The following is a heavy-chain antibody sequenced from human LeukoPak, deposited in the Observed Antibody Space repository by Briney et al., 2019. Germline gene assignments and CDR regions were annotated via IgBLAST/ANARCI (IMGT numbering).Heavy chain of an antibody. CDR2: IYHSGST. Sequence: SETLSLTCDVSGYSISSGYYWGWIRQPPGKGLEWIGSIYHSGSTYYNQSLKSRVTISVDTSKNQFSLKLSSVTAADTAVYYCARVRGSGSYKNFDYWGQGTLVTVSS. V-gene: IGHV4-38-2*01. CDR1: GYSISSGYY. J-gene: IGHJ4*02. CDR3: ARVRGSGSYKNFDY. D-gene: IGHD3-10*01.